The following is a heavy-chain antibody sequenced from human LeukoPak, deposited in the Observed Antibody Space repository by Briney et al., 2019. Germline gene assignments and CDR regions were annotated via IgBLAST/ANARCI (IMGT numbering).Heavy chain of an antibody. J-gene: IGHJ6*02. Sequence: PSETLSLTCTVSGGSINDFYWTWIRQPPGKGLEWIGYIFYSGSANSNPSLECRVTISVDTSKNQFSLKLSSVTAADTAAYYCARLRSGSTPPPPHYYYGLDVWGQGTTVIVSS. V-gene: IGHV4-59*01. CDR1: GGSINDFY. D-gene: IGHD1-26*01. CDR3: ARLRSGSTPPPPHYYYGLDV. CDR2: IFYSGSA.